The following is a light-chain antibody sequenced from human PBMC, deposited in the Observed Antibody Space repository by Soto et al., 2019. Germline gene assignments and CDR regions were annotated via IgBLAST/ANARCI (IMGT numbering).Light chain of an antibody. CDR2: EVS. CDR3: CSYAGSSTPQWV. CDR1: SSDVGSYNL. J-gene: IGLJ3*02. V-gene: IGLV2-23*02. Sequence: QSALTQPASVSGSPGQSITISCTGTSSDVGSYNLVSWYQQHPGKAPKLMIYEVSKRPSGVSNRFSGSKSGNTASLTISGLQDEDEADYYCCSYAGSSTPQWVFGGGTQLTVL.